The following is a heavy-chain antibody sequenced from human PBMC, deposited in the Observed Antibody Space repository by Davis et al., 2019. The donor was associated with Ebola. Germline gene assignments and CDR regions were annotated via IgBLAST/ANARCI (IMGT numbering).Heavy chain of an antibody. CDR3: ARDLWKQWLVRGPVDY. D-gene: IGHD6-19*01. CDR2: INPNSGGT. Sequence: AASVKVSCKASGYTFTGYYMHWVRQAPGQGLEWMGRINPNSGGTNYAQKFQGRVTMTRDTSISTAYMELSSLRSEDTAVYYCARDLWKQWLVRGPVDYWGQGTLVTVSS. CDR1: GYTFTGYY. J-gene: IGHJ4*02. V-gene: IGHV1-2*06.